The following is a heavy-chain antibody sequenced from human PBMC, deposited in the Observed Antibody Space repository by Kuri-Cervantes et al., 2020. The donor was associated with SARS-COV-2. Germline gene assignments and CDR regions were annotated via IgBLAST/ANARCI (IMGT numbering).Heavy chain of an antibody. Sequence: GESLKISCVASGFTFSNFGMHWVRQAPGKGLEWVSSISSSSSYIYYADSVKGRFTISRDNAKNSLYLQMSSLRAEDTAVYYCARDLRLGKSLDYWGQGTLVTVSS. CDR3: ARDLRLGKSLDY. V-gene: IGHV3-21*01. D-gene: IGHD7-27*01. J-gene: IGHJ4*02. CDR1: GFTFSNFG. CDR2: ISSSSSYI.